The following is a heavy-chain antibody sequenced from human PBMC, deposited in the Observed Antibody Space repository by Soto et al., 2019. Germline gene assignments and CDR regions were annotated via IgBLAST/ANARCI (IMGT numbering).Heavy chain of an antibody. V-gene: IGHV4-59*01. CDR2: IDYSGTT. J-gene: IGHJ4*02. Sequence: WTWLRQPPGKGLEWIGHIDYSGTTYHNPSLKARVTTSLDTSKNQLSLRLASVTAADTAVYYCARVFGNFWSGYHIDYWGQGTLVNVSS. D-gene: IGHD3-3*01. CDR3: ARVFGNFWSGYHIDY.